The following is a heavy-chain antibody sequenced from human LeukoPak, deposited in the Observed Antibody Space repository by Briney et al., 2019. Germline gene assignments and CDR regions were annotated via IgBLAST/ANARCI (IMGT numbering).Heavy chain of an antibody. J-gene: IGHJ4*02. Sequence: TPETLSLTCSVSGGSISSYFWSWIRQPAGKGLEWIGRIYTSGITNYNPSLKSRVTISVDTSTKQFSLSLSSVTAADTAVYYCAREHVGYSSGWHDLDFWGQGALVTVSS. V-gene: IGHV4-4*07. CDR3: AREHVGYSSGWHDLDF. D-gene: IGHD6-19*01. CDR1: GGSISSYF. CDR2: IYTSGIT.